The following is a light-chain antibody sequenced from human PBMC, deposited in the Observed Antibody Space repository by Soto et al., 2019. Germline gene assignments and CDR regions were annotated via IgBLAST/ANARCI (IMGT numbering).Light chain of an antibody. Sequence: QSALTQPPSASGSPGQSVTISCTGASSDVGSYNYVSWYQQYPGKAPKLMIYEVSKRPSGVPDRFSGSKSANTASLTVSGLQAEDEADYYCSSYAGNDVVFGGGTKLTVL. V-gene: IGLV2-8*01. J-gene: IGLJ2*01. CDR1: SSDVGSYNY. CDR2: EVS. CDR3: SSYAGNDVV.